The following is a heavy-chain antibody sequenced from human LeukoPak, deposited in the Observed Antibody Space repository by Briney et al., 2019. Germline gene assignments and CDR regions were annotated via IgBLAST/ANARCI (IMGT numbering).Heavy chain of an antibody. CDR2: ISYDGSNK. J-gene: IGHJ4*02. CDR3: ARDLGDILTYFDY. CDR1: GFTFSSYA. V-gene: IGHV3-30-3*01. D-gene: IGHD3-9*01. Sequence: PGGSLRLSCAASGFTFSSYAMHWVRQAPGKGLEWVAVISYDGSNKYYADSVKGRFTISRDNSKNTLYLQMNSLRAEDTAVYYCARDLGDILTYFDYWGQGTLVTVSS.